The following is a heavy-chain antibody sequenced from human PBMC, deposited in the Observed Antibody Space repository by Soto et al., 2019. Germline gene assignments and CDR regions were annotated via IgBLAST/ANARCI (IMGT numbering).Heavy chain of an antibody. CDR2: IIPIFGTA. J-gene: IGHJ6*02. D-gene: IGHD2-8*01. CDR3: ARGYCTNGVCYYYYGMDV. V-gene: IGHV1-69*13. CDR1: GGTFSSYA. Sequence: SVKVSCKASGGTFSSYAISWVRQAPGQGLEWMGGIIPIFGTASYAQKFQGRVTITADESTSTAYMELSSLRSEDTAVYYCARGYCTNGVCYYYYGMDVWGQGTTVTVSS.